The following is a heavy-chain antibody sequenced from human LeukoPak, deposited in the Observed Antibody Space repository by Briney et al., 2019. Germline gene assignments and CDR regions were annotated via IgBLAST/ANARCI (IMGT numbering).Heavy chain of an antibody. D-gene: IGHD1-20*01. V-gene: IGHV3-30*02. CDR3: ARVMDNWKHGARWERPFDY. CDR2: IRYDGSNK. J-gene: IGHJ4*02. Sequence: GGSLRLSCAASGFTFSSYGMHWVRQAPGKGLEWVAFIRYDGSNKYYADSVKGRFTISRDNSKNTLYLQMNSLRSDDTAVYYCARVMDNWKHGARWERPFDYWGQGTLVTVSS. CDR1: GFTFSSYG.